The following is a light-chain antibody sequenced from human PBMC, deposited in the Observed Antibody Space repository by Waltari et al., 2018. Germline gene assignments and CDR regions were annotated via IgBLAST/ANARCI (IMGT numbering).Light chain of an antibody. Sequence: DIQTTHTPSSLSASVGDRVTITCRASQSISRLLNWYQQKPGKAPELLIYDSPSLQAGIPSRFSGGGSGPDFNLAISSLLPEDFATYCCQQSYTTPLTFGQGTRVEIK. V-gene: IGKV1-39*01. J-gene: IGKJ1*01. CDR2: DSP. CDR1: QSISRL. CDR3: QQSYTTPLT.